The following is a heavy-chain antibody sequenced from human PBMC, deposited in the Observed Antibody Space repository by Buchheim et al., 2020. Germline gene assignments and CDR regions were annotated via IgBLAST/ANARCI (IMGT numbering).Heavy chain of an antibody. D-gene: IGHD3-10*01. CDR1: GGSISSYY. V-gene: IGHV4-59*01. CDR3: ARGGVGELYGLYGY. Sequence: QVQLQESGPGLVKPSETLSLTCTVSGGSISSYYWSWIRQPPGKGLVWTGYIYYSGSTNYHPSLKSRVTISVDTSKNQFSLKLMSVTAADTAVYYCARGGVGELYGLYGYWGQGTL. J-gene: IGHJ4*02. CDR2: IYYSGST.